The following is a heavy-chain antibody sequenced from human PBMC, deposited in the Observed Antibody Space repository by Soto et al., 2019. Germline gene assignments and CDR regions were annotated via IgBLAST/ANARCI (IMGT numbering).Heavy chain of an antibody. D-gene: IGHD3-9*01. CDR2: IYYSGST. CDR1: GGSISNYY. CDR3: ARVGILTGDAFDI. J-gene: IGHJ3*02. V-gene: IGHV4-59*01. Sequence: PSETLSLTCTASGGSISNYYWNWIRQPPGKGLEWIGFIYYSGSTNYNPSLKSRVTISVHTSKNQFFLRLNSVTAADTAVYYCARVGILTGDAFDIWGQGTLVTVSS.